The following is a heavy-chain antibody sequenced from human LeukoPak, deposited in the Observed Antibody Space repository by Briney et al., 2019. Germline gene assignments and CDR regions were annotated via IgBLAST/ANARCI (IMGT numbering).Heavy chain of an antibody. J-gene: IGHJ5*02. D-gene: IGHD3-10*01. CDR2: MNPNSGNT. Sequence: GASVKVSCKASGYTFTSYDINWVRQATGQGLEWMAWMNPNSGNTGYAQEFQGRVTMTRDTSISTAYMELSSLTSEDTAVYYCARRKPTSGAQYWFDPWGQGTLVTVSS. CDR1: GYTFTSYD. V-gene: IGHV1-8*01. CDR3: ARRKPTSGAQYWFDP.